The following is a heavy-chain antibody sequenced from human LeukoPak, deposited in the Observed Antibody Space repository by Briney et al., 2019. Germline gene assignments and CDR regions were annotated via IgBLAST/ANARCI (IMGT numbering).Heavy chain of an antibody. D-gene: IGHD1-26*01. CDR2: ISTSGGST. V-gene: IGHV3-23*01. CDR1: GFTFTSYA. Sequence: GGSLRLSCAASGFTFTSYAMTWVRQAPGKGLEWVSRISTSGGSTYYADAVKGRFTISRDNSKNTLHLQMNSLRVEDTAVYYCAKGETQFDYWGQGALVSVSS. J-gene: IGHJ4*02. CDR3: AKGETQFDY.